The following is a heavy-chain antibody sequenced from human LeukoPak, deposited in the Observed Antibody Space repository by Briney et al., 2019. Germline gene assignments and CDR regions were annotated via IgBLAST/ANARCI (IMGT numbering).Heavy chain of an antibody. CDR2: IYYSGST. V-gene: IGHV4-39*01. J-gene: IGHJ4*02. D-gene: IGHD3-22*01. CDR1: GGSISSSSYY. Sequence: PSETLSLTCTVSGGSISSSSYYWGWIRQPPGKGLEWIGSIYYSGSTYYNPSLKSRVTISVDTSKNQFSLKLSSVTAADTAVYYCARSGATFYDSSGQTPYYFDYWGQGTLVTVSS. CDR3: ARSGATFYDSSGQTPYYFDY.